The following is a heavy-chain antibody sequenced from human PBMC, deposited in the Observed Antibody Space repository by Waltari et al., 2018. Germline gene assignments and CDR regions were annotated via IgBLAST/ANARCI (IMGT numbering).Heavy chain of an antibody. J-gene: IGHJ5*02. Sequence: VQLLESGGGLVEPGGSIRLSWAGSGCALGNYVVMWVRQAPGKGLEWVSSITGGGGATFYADSVKGRFTISRDNAKNTLYVQMHSLRVDDSAIYYCAKGKASGLVDWFDPWGQGTLVTVSS. V-gene: IGHV3-23*01. D-gene: IGHD6-19*01. CDR2: ITGGGGAT. CDR3: AKGKASGLVDWFDP. CDR1: GCALGNYV.